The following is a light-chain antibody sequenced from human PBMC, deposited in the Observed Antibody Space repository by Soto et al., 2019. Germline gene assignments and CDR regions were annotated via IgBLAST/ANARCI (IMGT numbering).Light chain of an antibody. V-gene: IGKV3-15*01. CDR3: QQYNNWPPWT. Sequence: EIVMTQSPATLSVSPGERATLSCRASQSVSSNLAWYQQKPGQAPRLLIYGASNRPTGIPARFSDSGSGTEVTLTISSLQSEDFAVYYCQQYNNWPPWTFGQGTKVEIK. CDR1: QSVSSN. J-gene: IGKJ1*01. CDR2: GAS.